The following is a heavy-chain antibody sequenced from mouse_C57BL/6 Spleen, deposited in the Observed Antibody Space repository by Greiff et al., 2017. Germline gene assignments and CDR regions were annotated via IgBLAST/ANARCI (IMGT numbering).Heavy chain of an antibody. J-gene: IGHJ4*01. V-gene: IGHV1-58*01. CDR1: GYTFTSYG. CDR2: IYIGNGYT. D-gene: IGHD2-3*01. CDR3: ARKDGYSSMDY. Sequence: VQLQQSGAELVRPGSSVKMSCKTSGYTFTSYGINWVKQRPGQGLEWIGYIYIGNGYTEYNAKFKGKATLTSDTSSSTAYMQLSSLTSEDSAIYYCARKDGYSSMDYWGQGTSVTVSS.